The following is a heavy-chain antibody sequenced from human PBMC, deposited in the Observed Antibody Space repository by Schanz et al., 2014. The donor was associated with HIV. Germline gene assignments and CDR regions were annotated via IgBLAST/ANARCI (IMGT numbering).Heavy chain of an antibody. CDR2: MNPNSGNT. CDR1: GYTFTSYD. V-gene: IGHV1-8*01. CDR3: ARGLPADY. Sequence: QVQLVQSGAEVKKPGASVKVSCKASGYTFTSYDINWVRQATGQGLEWMGWMNPNSGNTGYAQKLQGRVTITADESTSTAYMELSSLRLEDTAVYYCARGLPADYWGQGTLVTVSS. D-gene: IGHD5-18*01. J-gene: IGHJ4*02.